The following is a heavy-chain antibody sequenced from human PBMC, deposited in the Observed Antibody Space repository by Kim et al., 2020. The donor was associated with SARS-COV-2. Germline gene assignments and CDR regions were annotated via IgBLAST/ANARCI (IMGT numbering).Heavy chain of an antibody. CDR2: ISSDGGKK. Sequence: GGSLRLSCAASEFTFSTYGIHWVRQAPGKGLEWVAFISSDGGKKYYADSVKGRSTISRDNSKNTLYLQMNTLRAEDTAIYYCAKGGVRQLAPGVDWGQGTLVTVSS. J-gene: IGHJ4*02. V-gene: IGHV3-30*18. D-gene: IGHD6-6*01. CDR1: EFTFSTYG. CDR3: AKGGVRQLAPGVD.